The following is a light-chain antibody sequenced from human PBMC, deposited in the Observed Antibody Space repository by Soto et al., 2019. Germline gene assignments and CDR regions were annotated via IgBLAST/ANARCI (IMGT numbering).Light chain of an antibody. CDR3: QQYHNWPIT. V-gene: IGKV3-15*01. CDR2: DAS. Sequence: EIVVTQSTSTLSVSPWESSTRSFMASQSVSSNLAWHQQKPGQAPRILMYDASTRATGISARFSGSGSGTEFTLTISSLQSEDFAVYYCQQYHNWPITFGQGTRLEIK. CDR1: QSVSSN. J-gene: IGKJ5*01.